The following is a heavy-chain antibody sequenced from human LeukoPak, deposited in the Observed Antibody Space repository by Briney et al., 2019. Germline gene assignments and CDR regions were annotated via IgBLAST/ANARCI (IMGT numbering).Heavy chain of an antibody. V-gene: IGHV3-33*01. CDR3: VRDDDRPDNGLDY. J-gene: IGHJ4*02. CDR1: GFTFSSYC. Sequence: GGAPGISCAAAGFTFSSYCMHWGRPAPRKGGGGGAVILSDGSKEFYTDSVKGRFTISRDNSKNTLYLQMNSLRAEDTAVYYCVRDDDRPDNGLDYWGQGTLVTVSS. CDR2: ILSDGSKE. D-gene: IGHD3-22*01.